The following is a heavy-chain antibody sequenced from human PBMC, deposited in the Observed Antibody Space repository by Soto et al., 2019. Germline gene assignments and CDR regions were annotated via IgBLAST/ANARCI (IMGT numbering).Heavy chain of an antibody. Sequence: GESLKISCKGSGYSFTSYWIGWVRQMPGKGLEWMGTIYPGDSDTKYSPSFQGQVTMSADKSINTAYLQWSSLKASDTAIYYCGSTYYNPSLKSRVTVSVDSSKNQFSLKLSSVTAADTAVYYCARGTNSVDYGDYEPFGPRGYYYMDVWGKGTTVTVSS. D-gene: IGHD3-10*01. CDR3: GSTYYNPSLKSRVTVSVDSSKNQFSLKLSSVTAADTAVYYCARGTNSVDYGDYEPFGPRGYYYMDV. CDR2: IYPGDSDT. V-gene: IGHV5-51*01. J-gene: IGHJ6*03. CDR1: GYSFTSYW.